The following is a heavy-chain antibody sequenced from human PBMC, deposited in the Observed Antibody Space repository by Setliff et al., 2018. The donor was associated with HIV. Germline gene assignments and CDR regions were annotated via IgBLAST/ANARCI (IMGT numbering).Heavy chain of an antibody. J-gene: IGHJ4*02. CDR3: AIGSSNWPHRPNNYYFDY. Sequence: RASVKVSCKASGDTFTTYALHWVRQAPGQRLEWMGRINAGNGDTKSSQKFQGRVTITRDTSASTAYMELSSLRSEDTGVYYCAIGSSNWPHRPNNYYFDYWGQGTPVTVSS. CDR2: INAGNGDT. V-gene: IGHV1-3*01. CDR1: GDTFTTYA. D-gene: IGHD6-13*01.